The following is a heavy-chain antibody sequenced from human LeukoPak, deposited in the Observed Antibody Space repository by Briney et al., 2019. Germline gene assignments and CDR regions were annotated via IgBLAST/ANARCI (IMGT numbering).Heavy chain of an antibody. CDR3: ATHMVRGVIQRLLAFDY. CDR2: ISGSGGST. D-gene: IGHD3-10*01. V-gene: IGHV3-23*01. J-gene: IGHJ4*02. Sequence: GGSLRLSCAASGFTFSSYAMSWVRQAPGKGLEWVSAISGSGGSTYYADSVTGRFTISRDNSKNTLYLQMNSLRAEDTAVYYCATHMVRGVIQRLLAFDYWGQGTLVTVSS. CDR1: GFTFSSYA.